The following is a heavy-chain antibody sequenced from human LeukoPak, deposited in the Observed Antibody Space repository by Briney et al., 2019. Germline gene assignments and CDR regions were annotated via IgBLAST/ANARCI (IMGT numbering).Heavy chain of an antibody. Sequence: GGSLRLSCAASGFTFDDHAMHWVRQAPGKGLEWVSGISWSSGSIGYADSVKARFIISRDNAKNSLYLQMNSLRAEDTALYYCAKAVSSYITMVRLGGMDVWGQGTTVTVSS. CDR1: GFTFDDHA. CDR2: ISWSSGSI. J-gene: IGHJ6*02. CDR3: AKAVSSYITMVRLGGMDV. V-gene: IGHV3-9*01. D-gene: IGHD3-10*01.